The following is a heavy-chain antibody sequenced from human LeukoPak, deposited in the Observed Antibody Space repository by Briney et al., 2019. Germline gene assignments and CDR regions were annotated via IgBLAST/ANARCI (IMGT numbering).Heavy chain of an antibody. Sequence: KTGGSLRLSCAVSGFTFSSHSMSWVRQAPGKGLEWVSSISGTSTYIYYVDSVKGRFTISRDNAKNSVYLQMNNLRAEDTAVYYCAREAGVDHYWGQGTLVTVSS. CDR1: GFTFSSHS. J-gene: IGHJ4*02. CDR2: ISGTSTYI. CDR3: AREAGVDHY. D-gene: IGHD6-13*01. V-gene: IGHV3-21*01.